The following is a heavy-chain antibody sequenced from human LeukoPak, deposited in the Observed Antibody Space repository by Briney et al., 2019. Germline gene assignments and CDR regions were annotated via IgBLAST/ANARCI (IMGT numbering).Heavy chain of an antibody. D-gene: IGHD3-10*01. CDR2: ISGSGGST. J-gene: IGHJ4*02. Sequence: GGSLRLSCAASGFTFSSYAMSWVRQAPGKGLEWVSAISGSGGSTYYADSVKGQFTISRDNSKNTLYLQMNSLRAEDTAVYYCAKDLWFGELSYYFDYWGQGTLVTVSS. CDR1: GFTFSSYA. CDR3: AKDLWFGELSYYFDY. V-gene: IGHV3-23*01.